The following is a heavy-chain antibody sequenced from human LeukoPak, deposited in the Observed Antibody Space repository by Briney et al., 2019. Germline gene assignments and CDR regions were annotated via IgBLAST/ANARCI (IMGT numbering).Heavy chain of an antibody. Sequence: SETLSLTCAVYGGSFSGYYWSWIRQPPGKGLEWIGEINHSGSTNYNPSLKSRVTISVDTSKNQFSLKLSSVTAADTAVYYCARTLGGKATIIFYWGQGTLVTVSS. CDR2: INHSGST. J-gene: IGHJ4*02. CDR3: ARTLGGKATIIFY. V-gene: IGHV4-34*01. D-gene: IGHD5-24*01. CDR1: GGSFSGYY.